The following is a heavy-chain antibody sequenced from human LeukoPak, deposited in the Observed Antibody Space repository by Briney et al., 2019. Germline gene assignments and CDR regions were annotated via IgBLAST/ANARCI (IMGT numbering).Heavy chain of an antibody. V-gene: IGHV3-74*01. D-gene: IGHD1-1*01. CDR1: GFTFSSYD. CDR2: INSDGSST. Sequence: GGSLRLSCAASGFTFSSYDMTWVRQAPGKGLVWVSRINSDGSSTSYADSVKGRFTISRDNAKNTLYLQMNSLRAEDTAVYYCARGGSPVHYYYMDVWGKGTTVTISS. J-gene: IGHJ6*03. CDR3: ARGGSPVHYYYMDV.